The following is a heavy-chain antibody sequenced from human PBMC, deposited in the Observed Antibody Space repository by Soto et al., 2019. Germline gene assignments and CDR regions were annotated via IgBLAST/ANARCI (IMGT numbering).Heavy chain of an antibody. Sequence: EVQLLESGGGLVQPGGSLRLSCAASGFTFSSYAMSWVRQPPGKGLEWVSGISGSGGRTYYADSGNGRFTISRDNSKKTLYLQMNCLRAKDTAVYYCAKDLGAKGGYYFDYWGQGTLVIVSS. CDR3: AKDLGAKGGYYFDY. CDR1: GFTFSSYA. CDR2: ISGSGGRT. V-gene: IGHV3-23*01. J-gene: IGHJ4*02. D-gene: IGHD1-26*01.